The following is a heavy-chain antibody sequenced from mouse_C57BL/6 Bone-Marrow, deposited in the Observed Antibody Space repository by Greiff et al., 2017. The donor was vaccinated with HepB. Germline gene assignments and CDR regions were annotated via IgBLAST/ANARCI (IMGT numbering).Heavy chain of an antibody. V-gene: IGHV5-12*01. CDR3: ARGDYRGYYAMDY. D-gene: IGHD2-12*01. Sequence: EVQVVESGGGLVQPGGSLKLSCAASGFTFSDYYMYWVRQTPEKRLEWVAYISNGGGSPYYPDTVKGRFTICRDNAKNTLYLQMSRLKSVDTAIYYCARGDYRGYYAMDYWGQGTSVTVSS. J-gene: IGHJ4*01. CDR1: GFTFSDYY. CDR2: ISNGGGSP.